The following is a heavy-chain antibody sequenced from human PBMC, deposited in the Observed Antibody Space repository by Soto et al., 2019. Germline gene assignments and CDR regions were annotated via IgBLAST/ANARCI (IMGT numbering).Heavy chain of an antibody. CDR3: ARSLNYDILTGRSTYFDY. CDR1: GYTFASYG. D-gene: IGHD3-9*01. Sequence: AASVKVSCKASGYTFASYGISWVRQAPGQGLEWMGWISAYNGNTNYAQKLQGRVTMTTDTSTSTAYMELRSLRSDDTAVYYCARSLNYDILTGRSTYFDYWGQGTLVTVSS. CDR2: ISAYNGNT. V-gene: IGHV1-18*01. J-gene: IGHJ4*02.